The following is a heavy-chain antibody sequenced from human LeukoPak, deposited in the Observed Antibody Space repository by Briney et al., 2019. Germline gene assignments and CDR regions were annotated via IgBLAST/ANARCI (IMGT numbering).Heavy chain of an antibody. Sequence: GGSLRLSCAASGFTVSSNYMSWVRQAPGTGLVWVSRITDDATTTYAGSVKGRFTISRDNARNTLYLQMNSLRAEDTSVYYCVRDRVGPDYWGQGTLVTVSS. J-gene: IGHJ4*02. CDR3: VRDRVGPDY. D-gene: IGHD1-26*01. CDR2: ITDDATT. CDR1: GFTVSSNY. V-gene: IGHV3-74*03.